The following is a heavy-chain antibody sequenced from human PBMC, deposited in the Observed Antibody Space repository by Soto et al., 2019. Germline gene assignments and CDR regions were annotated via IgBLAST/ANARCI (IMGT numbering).Heavy chain of an antibody. J-gene: IGHJ5*02. Sequence: EVQLLESGGGLIQPGGSLRLSCAASGFPFSTYEMTWDRQSPGKGLEWVAFITSSGGPTYYADSVRGRFTISRDNSKNTLYLQMDSPRVEDTARYSCVKGGWLDDWGQGTLVTVSS. CDR3: VKGGWLDD. CDR2: ITSSGGPT. CDR1: GFPFSTYE. V-gene: IGHV3-23*01.